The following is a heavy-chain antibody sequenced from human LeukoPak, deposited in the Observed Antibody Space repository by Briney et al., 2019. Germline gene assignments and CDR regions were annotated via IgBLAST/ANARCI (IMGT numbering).Heavy chain of an antibody. V-gene: IGHV4-59*01. CDR2: IYYIGST. J-gene: IGHJ4*02. D-gene: IGHD6-13*01. Sequence: SETLSLTCTVSGGSISTYYWSWIRQPPGKRLEWIGYIYYIGSTNYNPSLNNRVTISIDRSRNQFSLKLNSVTPADTAVYYCARAPQDGSNWSHYFDHWGRGALVTVSS. CDR1: GGSISTYY. CDR3: ARAPQDGSNWSHYFDH.